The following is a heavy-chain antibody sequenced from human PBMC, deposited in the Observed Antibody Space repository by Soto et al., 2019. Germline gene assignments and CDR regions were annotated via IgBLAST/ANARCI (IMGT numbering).Heavy chain of an antibody. CDR3: ARVFTGRWFDL. J-gene: IGHJ5*02. CDR1: GGPFSSYA. V-gene: IGHV1-69*06. Sequence: QVQLVQSGAEVKKPGSSVKVSCTASGGPFSSYAINWVRQAPGQGLEWMGVITPMFGATHYAQNFKGRITITADKSTNTAYMELSSLSSGDTAVYFCARVFTGRWFDLWGQGTLVTVSS. D-gene: IGHD3-10*02. CDR2: ITPMFGAT.